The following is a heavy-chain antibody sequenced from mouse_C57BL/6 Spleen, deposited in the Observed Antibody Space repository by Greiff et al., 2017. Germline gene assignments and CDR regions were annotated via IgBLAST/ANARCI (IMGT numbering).Heavy chain of an antibody. J-gene: IGHJ4*01. CDR1: GYTFTSYW. D-gene: IGHD1-1*01. CDR2: IDPNGGGT. CDR3: AKDYGSSHYAMDY. Sequence: QVQLQQSGAELVKPGASVKLSCKASGYTFTSYWMHWVKQRPGRGLEWIGRIDPNGGGTKYNEKFKSKATLTVDKPSSTAYMQLSSLTSEDSAVYYCAKDYGSSHYAMDYWGQGTSVTVSS. V-gene: IGHV1-72*01.